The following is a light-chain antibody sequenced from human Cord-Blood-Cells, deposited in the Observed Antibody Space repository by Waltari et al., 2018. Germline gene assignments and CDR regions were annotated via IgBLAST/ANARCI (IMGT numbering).Light chain of an antibody. CDR1: QSISSW. J-gene: IGKJ2*01. Sequence: DIQMTQSPSTLSASVGDRVTIICRASQSISSWLAWHQQKPGKAPNLLIYKASSLETWDPSRFSGSGSGTECTLTINSLQPDDFATYYCQHYNSYLYSFGQGTKLEIK. CDR3: QHYNSYLYS. V-gene: IGKV1-5*03. CDR2: KAS.